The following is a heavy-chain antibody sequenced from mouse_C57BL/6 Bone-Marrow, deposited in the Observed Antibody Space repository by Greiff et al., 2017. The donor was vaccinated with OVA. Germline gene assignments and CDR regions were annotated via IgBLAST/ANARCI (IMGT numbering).Heavy chain of an antibody. J-gene: IGHJ2*01. CDR3: ARFYGSSYVYYFDY. D-gene: IGHD1-1*01. CDR2: INPNNGGT. Sequence: EVQLQQSGPELVKPGASVKIPCKASGYTFTDYNMDWVKQSHGKSLEWIGDINPNNGGTIYNQKFKGKATLTVDKSSSTAYMELRSLTSEDTSGYYCARFYGSSYVYYFDYGGQGTTLTVSS. V-gene: IGHV1-18*01. CDR1: GYTFTDYN.